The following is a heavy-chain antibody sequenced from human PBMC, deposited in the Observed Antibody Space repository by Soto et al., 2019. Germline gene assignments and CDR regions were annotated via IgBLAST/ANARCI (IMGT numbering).Heavy chain of an antibody. CDR2: TWHDGSNK. CDR1: GFSFSSYG. Sequence: QVQLVESGGGVVQPGRSLTLSCGASGFSFSSYGMHWVRQAPGKGLEWVAVTWHDGSNKYYADSVKGRFTISRDNSKNTVHLQMDSLRAEDTAVYYCARDVIYGSGCLDLWGRGTPVTVS. D-gene: IGHD3-10*01. CDR3: ARDVIYGSGCLDL. V-gene: IGHV3-33*01. J-gene: IGHJ2*01.